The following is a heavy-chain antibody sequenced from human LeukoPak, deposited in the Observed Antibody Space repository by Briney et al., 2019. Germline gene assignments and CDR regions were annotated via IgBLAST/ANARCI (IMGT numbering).Heavy chain of an antibody. Sequence: SETLSLTCTVSGGSISSSSYYWGWIRQPPGKGLEWIGSIYHSGSTYYNPSLKSRVTISVDTSKNQFSLKLSSVTAADTAVYYCASDDSGSYYYWGQGTLVTVSS. D-gene: IGHD1-26*01. J-gene: IGHJ4*02. V-gene: IGHV4-39*07. CDR2: IYHSGST. CDR1: GGSISSSSYY. CDR3: ASDDSGSYYY.